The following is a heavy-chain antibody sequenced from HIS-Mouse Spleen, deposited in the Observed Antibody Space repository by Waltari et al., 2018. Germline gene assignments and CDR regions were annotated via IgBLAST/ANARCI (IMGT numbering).Heavy chain of an antibody. D-gene: IGHD6-13*01. V-gene: IGHV4-39*07. J-gene: IGHJ2*01. CDR2: INYSGST. CDR1: GGTISSSSSY. CDR3: AREIPYSSSWYDWYFDL. Sequence: HLQLQESGPGLVKPSETLSLTCTVSGGTISSSSSYCGWVRAPPGTGLEWIGSINYSGSTYYNPSIKSRVTISVDTSKNQFSLKLSSVTAADTAVYYCAREIPYSSSWYDWYFDLWGRGTLVTVSS.